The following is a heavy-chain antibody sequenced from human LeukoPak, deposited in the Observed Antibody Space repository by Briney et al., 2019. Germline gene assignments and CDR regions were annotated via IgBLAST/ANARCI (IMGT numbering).Heavy chain of an antibody. CDR2: ISYDGSNK. D-gene: IGHD4-17*01. CDR1: GFTFSSYA. Sequence: GGSLRLSCAASGFTFSSYAMHWVRQAPGKGLEWVAVISYDGSNKYYADSVKGRFAISRDNSKNTLYLQMNSLRAEDTAVYYCAGTVTTHYGWFDPWGQGTLVTVSS. V-gene: IGHV3-30*09. CDR3: AGTVTTHYGWFDP. J-gene: IGHJ5*02.